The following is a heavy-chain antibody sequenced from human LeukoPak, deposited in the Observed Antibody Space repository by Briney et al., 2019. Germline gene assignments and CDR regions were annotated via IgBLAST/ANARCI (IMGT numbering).Heavy chain of an antibody. J-gene: IGHJ4*02. CDR1: GGTFSSYA. CDR3: ARDPEGGSYSGYFDY. CDR2: IIPIFGTA. Sequence: GASVKVSCKASGGTFSSYAISWVRQAPGQGLEWMGGIIPIFGTANYAQKFQGRVTITADESTSTAYMELSSLRSEDTAVYYCARDPEGGSYSGYFDYWGQGTLVTVSS. D-gene: IGHD1-26*01. V-gene: IGHV1-69*13.